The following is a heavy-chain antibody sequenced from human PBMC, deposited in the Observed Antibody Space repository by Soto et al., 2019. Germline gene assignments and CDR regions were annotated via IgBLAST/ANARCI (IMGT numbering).Heavy chain of an antibody. CDR3: SRFYYDSSGYLPSPYYYYYGMDA. D-gene: IGHD3-22*01. CDR2: IKQDGSEK. Sequence: GGSLRLSCAASGFTFSSYWMSWVRQAPGKGLEWVANIKQDGSEKYYVDSVKGRFTISRDNAKNSLYLQMNSLRAEDTAVYYCSRFYYDSSGYLPSPYYYYYGMDAWGQGT. CDR1: GFTFSSYW. J-gene: IGHJ6*02. V-gene: IGHV3-7*04.